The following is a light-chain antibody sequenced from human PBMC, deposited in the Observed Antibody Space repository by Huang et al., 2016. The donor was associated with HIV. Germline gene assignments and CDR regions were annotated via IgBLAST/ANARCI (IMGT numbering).Light chain of an antibody. J-gene: IGKJ1*01. CDR1: QSVSSN. V-gene: IGKV3-15*01. CDR3: QQYNNWPRT. Sequence: IVMTQSPATLSVSPGERATLSCRAGQSVSSNLAWYQQKPGQAPRLLIYAASTRATGIPARFSGSGSGTEFTLTISSLQSEDFAVYYCQQYNNWPRTFGQGTKVEIK. CDR2: AAS.